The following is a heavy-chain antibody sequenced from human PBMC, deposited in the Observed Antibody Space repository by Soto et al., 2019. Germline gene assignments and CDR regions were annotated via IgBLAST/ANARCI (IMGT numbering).Heavy chain of an antibody. V-gene: IGHV1-8*01. CDR2: MNPNSGNT. D-gene: IGHD2-2*01. Sequence: ASVKVSCKASGYTFTSYDINWVRQATGQGLEWMGWMNPNSGNTGYAQKFQGRVTMTRNTSISTAYMELSSLRSEDTAVYYCATADCSSTSCYSSNVLAKFDIWGQGTMVTVSS. J-gene: IGHJ3*02. CDR3: ATADCSSTSCYSSNVLAKFDI. CDR1: GYTFTSYD.